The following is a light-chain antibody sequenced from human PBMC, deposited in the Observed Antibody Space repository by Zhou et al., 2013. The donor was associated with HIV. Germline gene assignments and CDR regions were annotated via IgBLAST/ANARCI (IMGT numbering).Light chain of an antibody. V-gene: IGKV1-39*01. CDR2: AAS. CDR3: QQSYSTPQIT. Sequence: IQLTQSPSSLSASVGDRVTITCRASQGISSYLAWYQQKPGKAPKLLIYAASSLQSGVPSRFSGSGSGTDFTLTISSLQPEDFATYYCQQSYSTPQITFGGGTKVEIK. J-gene: IGKJ4*01. CDR1: QGISSY.